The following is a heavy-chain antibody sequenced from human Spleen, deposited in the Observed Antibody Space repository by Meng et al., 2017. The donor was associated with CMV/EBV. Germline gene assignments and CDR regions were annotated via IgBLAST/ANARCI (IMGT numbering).Heavy chain of an antibody. J-gene: IGHJ4*02. V-gene: IGHV4-59*12. D-gene: IGHD2-15*01. CDR1: GGSISSYY. CDR2: IYYIGNT. CDR3: ARDGYCSGGSCYLGFDY. Sequence: SETLSLTCTVSGGSISSYYWSWIRQPRGKGLEWIGYIYYIGNTVYNPSLKSRVTISVDTSKNQFSLKLSSVTAADTAVYYCARDGYCSGGSCYLGFDYWGQGTLVTVSS.